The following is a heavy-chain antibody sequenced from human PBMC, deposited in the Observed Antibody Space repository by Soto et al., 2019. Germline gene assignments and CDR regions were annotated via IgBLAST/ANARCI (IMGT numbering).Heavy chain of an antibody. V-gene: IGHV3-15*01. CDR1: GFTFSNVW. CDR2: IKSRTENETT. Sequence: GHLVESGGGFVKPGGSLTCSCAAGGFTFSNVWLCWVRQGPGKGLEWLGRIKSRTENETTDYASPARGTFIISRNDAKNMLYLPLNSLKSEDTGVYYCVTVLPHTNSWFDYWGQGAPVTVSS. D-gene: IGHD2-2*01. J-gene: IGHJ4*02. CDR3: VTVLPHTNSWFDY.